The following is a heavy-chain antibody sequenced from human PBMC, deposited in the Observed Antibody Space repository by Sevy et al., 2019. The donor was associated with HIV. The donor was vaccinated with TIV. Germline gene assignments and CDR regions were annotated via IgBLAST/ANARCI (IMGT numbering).Heavy chain of an antibody. CDR2: MNPKTGDS. CDR1: GYTFTGYY. V-gene: IGHV1-2*06. Sequence: ASVKVSCKASGYTFTGYYIHWVRQAPGQGLEWMGRMNPKTGDSDQMRKFQDRVTMTADRSISTAYMELSSLTSDDAAVYFCARGDILHFDWTTVGAFDFWGQGTVVTVSS. D-gene: IGHD3-9*01. J-gene: IGHJ3*01. CDR3: ARGDILHFDWTTVGAFDF.